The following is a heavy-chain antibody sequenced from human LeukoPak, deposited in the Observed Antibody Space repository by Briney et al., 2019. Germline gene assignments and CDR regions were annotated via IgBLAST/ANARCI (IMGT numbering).Heavy chain of an antibody. J-gene: IGHJ3*02. CDR2: ISSSGSTI. V-gene: IGHV3-11*04. D-gene: IGHD3-22*01. Sequence: GGSLRLSCAASGFTFSDYYMSWIRQAPGKGLEWVSYISSSGSTIYYADSVKGRFTISRDNDKNSLYLQMNSLRAEDTAVYYCARDSGYPRAHGFDIWGQGTMVTVSS. CDR3: ARDSGYPRAHGFDI. CDR1: GFTFSDYY.